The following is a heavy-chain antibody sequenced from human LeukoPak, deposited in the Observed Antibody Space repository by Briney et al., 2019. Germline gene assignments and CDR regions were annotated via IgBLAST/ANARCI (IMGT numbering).Heavy chain of an antibody. CDR1: GFTFSDYY. CDR3: ARDSLRAWA. CDR2: IKQDGSEK. D-gene: IGHD3-16*02. Sequence: GGSLRLSCAASGFTFSDYYMSWIRQAPGKGLEWVANIKQDGSEKYYVDSVKGRFTISRDNAKNSLYLQMNSLRAEDTAVYYCARDSLRAWAWGQGTLVTVSS. J-gene: IGHJ5*02. V-gene: IGHV3-7*01.